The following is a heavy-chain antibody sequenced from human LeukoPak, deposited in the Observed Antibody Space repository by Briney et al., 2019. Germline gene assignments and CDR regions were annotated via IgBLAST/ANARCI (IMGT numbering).Heavy chain of an antibody. CDR3: AKEILNPSGYSGYDSDY. D-gene: IGHD5-12*01. Sequence: ASVKVSCKASGYTFTSYGISWVRQAPGQGLEWMGWISAYNGNTNYAQKLQGRVTMTTDTSTSTAYMELRSLRSDDTAVYYCAKEILNPSGYSGYDSDYWGQGTLVTVSS. J-gene: IGHJ4*02. V-gene: IGHV1-18*01. CDR1: GYTFTSYG. CDR2: ISAYNGNT.